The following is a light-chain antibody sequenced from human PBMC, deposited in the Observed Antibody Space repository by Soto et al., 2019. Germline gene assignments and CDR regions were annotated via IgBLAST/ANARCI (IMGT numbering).Light chain of an antibody. V-gene: IGKV3-15*01. CDR3: QQYNNWRQT. J-gene: IGKJ1*01. Sequence: IVMTQTPATLSVSPGESATLSCRASQRVSSNVAWYQQKPGQAPRLLLYGASARATGVPPRFSGSGSGTQFTLTISSLQSEDFAVYYCQQYNNWRQTFGQGTKGDIK. CDR2: GAS. CDR1: QRVSSN.